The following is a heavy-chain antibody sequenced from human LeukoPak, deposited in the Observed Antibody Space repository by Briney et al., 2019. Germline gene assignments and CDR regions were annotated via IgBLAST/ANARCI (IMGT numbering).Heavy chain of an antibody. CDR1: GFTFSSYA. Sequence: PGGSLRLSCAASGFTFSSYAMSWVRQAPGKGLEWVSAISGSGGSTYYADSVKGRFTISRDNSKNTLYLQMNSLRAEDTAVYYCAKDNYYDSSGYYTSWYYFDYWGQGTLVTVSS. V-gene: IGHV3-23*01. CDR3: AKDNYYDSSGYYTSWYYFDY. CDR2: ISGSGGST. J-gene: IGHJ4*02. D-gene: IGHD3-22*01.